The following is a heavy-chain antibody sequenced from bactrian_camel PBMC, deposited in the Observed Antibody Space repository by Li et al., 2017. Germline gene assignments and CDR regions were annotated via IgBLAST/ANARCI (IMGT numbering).Heavy chain of an antibody. J-gene: IGHJ4*01. CDR2: INSGSGNA. Sequence: QLVESGGGSVQAGGSLRLSCAASGFTYKINCMAWFRQAPGKEREWVASINSGSGNAYYTDSVQGRFTISHDNAVNTMYLQMNSLKDEDTAVYYCAAVFKFLTRSTLFVPSAYAYWGQ. V-gene: IGHV3S25*01. CDR1: GFTYKINC. CDR3: AAVFKFLTRSTLFVPSAYAY. D-gene: IGHD1*01.